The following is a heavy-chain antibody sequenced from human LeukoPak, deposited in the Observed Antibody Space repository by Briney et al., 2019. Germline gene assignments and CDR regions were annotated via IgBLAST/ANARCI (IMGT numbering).Heavy chain of an antibody. CDR1: GYTFTSYD. Sequence: ASVTVSCKASGYTFTSYDINWVRQAPGQGLEWMGWMNPNSGNTGYAQKFQGRVTITRSTSISTAYMELSSLRSEDTAVYYCARGGGGSYGDYYYYYYMDVWGKGTTVTVSS. J-gene: IGHJ6*03. D-gene: IGHD1-26*01. CDR2: MNPNSGNT. V-gene: IGHV1-8*03. CDR3: ARGGGGSYGDYYYYYYMDV.